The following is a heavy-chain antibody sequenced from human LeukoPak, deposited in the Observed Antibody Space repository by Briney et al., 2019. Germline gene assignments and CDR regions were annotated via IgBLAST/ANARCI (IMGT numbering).Heavy chain of an antibody. J-gene: IGHJ6*03. V-gene: IGHV1-18*01. CDR1: GYTFTNYA. D-gene: IGHD3-22*01. Sequence: ASVKVSCKASGYTFTNYAITWVRQAPGHGLEWMGWISPYNGYTNYAQKFQGRVTMTTDTSTRTAYMELRSLRSDDTAVYYCARDAPDSSGYYHTGYYYYMDVWGKGATVTISS. CDR3: ARDAPDSSGYYHTGYYYYMDV. CDR2: ISPYNGYT.